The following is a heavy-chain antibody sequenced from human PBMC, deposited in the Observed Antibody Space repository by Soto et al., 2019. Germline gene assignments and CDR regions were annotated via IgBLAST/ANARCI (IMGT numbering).Heavy chain of an antibody. CDR1: GYTFTGYY. D-gene: IGHD3-22*01. Sequence: QVQLVQSGAEVKKPGASVKVSCKASGYTFTGYYMHWVRQAPGQGLEWMGWINPNSGGTNYAQKFQRRVTMTRDTPISTAHMGLSRLRSDDTAVYYCARGRFFSWLLPNYYFDYWCRGTLVTATS. J-gene: IGHJ4*02. CDR2: INPNSGGT. CDR3: ARGRFFSWLLPNYYFDY. V-gene: IGHV1-2*02.